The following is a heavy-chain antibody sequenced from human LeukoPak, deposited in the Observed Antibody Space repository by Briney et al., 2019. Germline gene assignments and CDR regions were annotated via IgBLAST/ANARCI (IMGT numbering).Heavy chain of an antibody. CDR3: ASGSTLDY. Sequence: GGSLRLSCEVSGFSFGNYRMNRVRQAPGKGLEWVSSISSTSSYIDYAESVKGRFTISRDNAKNSVYLEMNTLRAEDTALYYCASGSTLDYWGQGTLVTVSS. D-gene: IGHD3-10*01. CDR2: ISSTSSYI. J-gene: IGHJ4*02. V-gene: IGHV3-21*03. CDR1: GFSFGNYR.